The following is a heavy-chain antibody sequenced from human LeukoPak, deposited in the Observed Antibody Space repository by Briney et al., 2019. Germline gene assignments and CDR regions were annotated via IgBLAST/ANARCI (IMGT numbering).Heavy chain of an antibody. V-gene: IGHV3-48*04. Sequence: GGSLRLSCAASGFSFNSYAMNGLRQPPGGGLQGISYITGGSRIIYYADSVKGRFTISRDNAKTSLYLQMNSLRAEDTAVYYCARVSGGRTEYFDSWGQGTLVTVSS. CDR3: ARVSGGRTEYFDS. CDR2: ITGGSRII. D-gene: IGHD1/OR15-1a*01. CDR1: GFSFNSYA. J-gene: IGHJ4*02.